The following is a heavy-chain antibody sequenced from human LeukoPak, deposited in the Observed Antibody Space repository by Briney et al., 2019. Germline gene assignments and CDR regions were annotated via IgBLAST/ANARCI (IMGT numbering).Heavy chain of an antibody. CDR2: ISSSTSTI. CDR1: GFTVSSNY. CDR3: ARAQYYDSSGYYYEDYFQH. Sequence: QTGGSLRLSCAASGFTVSSNYMSWVRQAPGKGLEWISYISSSTSTIYYADSVKGRFTISRDNAKNSLYLQMNSLRDEDTAVYYCARAQYYDSSGYYYEDYFQHWGQGTLVTVSS. V-gene: IGHV3-48*02. J-gene: IGHJ1*01. D-gene: IGHD3-22*01.